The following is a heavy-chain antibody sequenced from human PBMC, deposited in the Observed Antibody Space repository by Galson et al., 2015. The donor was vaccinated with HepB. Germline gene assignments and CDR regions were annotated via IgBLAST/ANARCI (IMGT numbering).Heavy chain of an antibody. CDR1: GGTFTGYY. D-gene: IGHD1-1*01. J-gene: IGHJ4*02. V-gene: IGHV1-2*04. Sequence: SVKVSCKASGGTFTGYYMHWVRQAPGQGLEWMGWINPNSGGTNYAQKFQGWVTMTRDTSISTAYMELSRLRSDDTAVYYCARDGRGSTPLFDYWGQGTLVTVSS. CDR3: ARDGRGSTPLFDY. CDR2: INPNSGGT.